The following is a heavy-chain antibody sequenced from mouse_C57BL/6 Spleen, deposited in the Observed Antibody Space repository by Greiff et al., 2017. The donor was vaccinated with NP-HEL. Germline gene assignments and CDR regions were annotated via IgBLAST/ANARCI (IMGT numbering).Heavy chain of an antibody. Sequence: EVHLVESGGGLVKPGGSLKLSCAASGFTFSSYTMSWVRQTPEKRLEWVATISGGGGNTYYPDSVKGRFTISRDNAKNTLYLQMSSLRSEDTALYYCARQITTVVLHWYFDVWGTGTTVTVSS. J-gene: IGHJ1*03. V-gene: IGHV5-9*01. CDR3: ARQITTVVLHWYFDV. D-gene: IGHD1-1*01. CDR2: ISGGGGNT. CDR1: GFTFSSYT.